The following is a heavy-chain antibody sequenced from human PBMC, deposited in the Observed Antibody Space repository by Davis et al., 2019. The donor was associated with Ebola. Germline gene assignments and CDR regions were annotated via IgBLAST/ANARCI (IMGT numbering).Heavy chain of an antibody. V-gene: IGHV1-18*01. CDR1: GYTFTSYG. Sequence: ASVKVSCKASGYTFTSYGISWVRQAPGQGLEWMGWISAYNGNTTYAQKLQGRVTMTTDTSTSTAYMELRSLRSDDTAVYYCARTLLSGWLFMFDAFDIWGQGTMVTVSS. J-gene: IGHJ3*02. CDR2: ISAYNGNT. CDR3: ARTLLSGWLFMFDAFDI. D-gene: IGHD3-22*01.